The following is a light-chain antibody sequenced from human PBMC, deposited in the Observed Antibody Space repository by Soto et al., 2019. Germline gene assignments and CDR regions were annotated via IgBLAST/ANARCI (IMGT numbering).Light chain of an antibody. CDR2: GNI. J-gene: IGLJ3*02. CDR1: SSNIGAGYD. Sequence: QAVVTQPPSVSGAPGQRVTISCTGGSSNIGAGYDVHWYQQFPGTAPKLLIYGNINRPSGVPDRISASKSGTSASLAITGLQSEDEADYYCQSYDYTLSVVFGGGTQLTVL. CDR3: QSYDYTLSVV. V-gene: IGLV1-40*01.